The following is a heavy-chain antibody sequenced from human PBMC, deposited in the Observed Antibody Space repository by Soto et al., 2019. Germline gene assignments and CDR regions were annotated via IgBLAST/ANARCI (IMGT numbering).Heavy chain of an antibody. V-gene: IGHV3-11*01. J-gene: IGHJ4*02. CDR3: ATVFRSSKFTY. D-gene: IGHD3-10*02. CDR2: ITSSSSTI. Sequence: GRARRVSWAASGLSFSDYYMSWIRQAPGKGLEWIAYITSSSSTIYYADSVKGRFTISRNDAKNSLYLQLDSLRAEDTAVYYCATVFRSSKFTYWGQGTLVTVSS. CDR1: GLSFSDYY.